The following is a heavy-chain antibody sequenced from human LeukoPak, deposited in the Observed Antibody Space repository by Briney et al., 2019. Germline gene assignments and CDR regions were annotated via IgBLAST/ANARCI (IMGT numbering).Heavy chain of an antibody. CDR3: VREVGRILTGYYSIDY. D-gene: IGHD3-9*01. Sequence: GGSLRLSCAASGFTFSSYWMHWVRQAPGKGLVWVSRINTDGSSTSYADSVKGRFTISRDNAKNSLYLQMNSLRAEDTAVYYCVREVGRILTGYYSIDYWGQGTLVTVSS. J-gene: IGHJ4*02. V-gene: IGHV3-74*01. CDR2: INTDGSST. CDR1: GFTFSSYW.